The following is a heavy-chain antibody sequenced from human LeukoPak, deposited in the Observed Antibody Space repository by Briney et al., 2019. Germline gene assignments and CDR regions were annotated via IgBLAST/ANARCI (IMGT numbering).Heavy chain of an antibody. CDR3: ARGGEVVATIYRFYYYYYMDV. V-gene: IGHV1-2*02. J-gene: IGHJ6*03. D-gene: IGHD5-12*01. CDR2: INPNSGGT. Sequence: GASVKVSCKASGSTFTGYYMHWVRQAPGQGLEWMGCINPNSGGTNYAQKFQGRVTMTRDTSISTAYMELSRLRSDDTAVYYCARGGEVVATIYRFYYYYYMDVWGKGTTVTVSS. CDR1: GSTFTGYY.